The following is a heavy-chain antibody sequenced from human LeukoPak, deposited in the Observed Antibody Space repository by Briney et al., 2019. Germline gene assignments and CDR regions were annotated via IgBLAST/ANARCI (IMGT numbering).Heavy chain of an antibody. Sequence: SETLSLTCAVSGYSISSGYYWGLIRQPPGKGLEWIGSIYHSGSTYYNPSLKSRVTISVDTSKNQFSLKLSSVTAADTAVYYCARSPPGIAAAGTLGSFDPWGQGTLVTVSS. V-gene: IGHV4-38-2*01. CDR2: IYHSGST. J-gene: IGHJ5*02. CDR1: GYSISSGYY. D-gene: IGHD6-13*01. CDR3: ARSPPGIAAAGTLGSFDP.